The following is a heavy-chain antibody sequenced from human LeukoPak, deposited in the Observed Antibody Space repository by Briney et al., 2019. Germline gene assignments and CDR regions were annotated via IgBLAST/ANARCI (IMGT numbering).Heavy chain of an antibody. D-gene: IGHD6-13*01. Sequence: SETLSLTCTVSGGPISTYYWHWTRHPPGKALEWIGYIYYSGATNYNPPLKSRVTISVDTSKNQFSLKLSSVTAADTAVYYCARGVYIAAAQYGFWGQGTLVTVSS. CDR2: IYYSGAT. V-gene: IGHV4-59*01. CDR1: GGPISTYY. CDR3: ARGVYIAAAQYGF. J-gene: IGHJ4*02.